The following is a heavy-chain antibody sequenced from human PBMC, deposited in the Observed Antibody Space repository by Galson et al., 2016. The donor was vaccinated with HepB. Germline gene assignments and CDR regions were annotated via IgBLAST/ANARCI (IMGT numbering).Heavy chain of an antibody. CDR3: VRILYDRIARDYYGMDV. J-gene: IGHJ6*02. D-gene: IGHD3-22*01. CDR1: GFTFSSYD. Sequence: SLRLSCAASGFTFSSYDMHWVRQATGKGLEWVSAIGADGGTYYAGSVKGRLTISRENAKNSLYLQTNSLRAGDTAVYYCVRILYDRIARDYYGMDVWGQGITVTVSS. V-gene: IGHV3-13*01. CDR2: IGADGGT.